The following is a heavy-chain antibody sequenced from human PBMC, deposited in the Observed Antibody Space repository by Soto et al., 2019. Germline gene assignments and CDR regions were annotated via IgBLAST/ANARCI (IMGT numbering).Heavy chain of an antibody. CDR3: ARRSPRGDHFDY. D-gene: IGHD3-10*01. J-gene: IGHJ4*02. Sequence: QVQLQESGPGLVKPSGTLSLTCAVSSGSISSSTWWCWVRQPPGKGLEWMGEIYHSGSINYNASLASRVTISVDKSKNQFPLKLSSVTAADTAVYYCARRSPRGDHFDYWGQGTLVTVSS. CDR1: SGSISSSTW. V-gene: IGHV4-4*02. CDR2: IYHSGSI.